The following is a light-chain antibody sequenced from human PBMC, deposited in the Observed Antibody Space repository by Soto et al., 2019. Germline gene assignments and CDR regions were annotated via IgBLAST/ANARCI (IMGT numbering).Light chain of an antibody. CDR1: QSVSSY. CDR3: QQRSNWLT. Sequence: EIGLTQSPGTLSFCPWEIATLSCRASQSVSSYLAWYQQRPGQAPRLLIYDASNRATGIPARFSGSGSGTDFTLTISSLETEDFAVYYCQQRSNWLTFGGGTKVDI. CDR2: DAS. V-gene: IGKV3-11*01. J-gene: IGKJ4*01.